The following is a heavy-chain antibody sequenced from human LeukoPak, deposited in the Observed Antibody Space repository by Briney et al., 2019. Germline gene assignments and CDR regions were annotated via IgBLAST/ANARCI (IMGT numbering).Heavy chain of an antibody. CDR2: IRQDGGEE. CDR3: ARDKIVGDSYFDY. Sequence: GGSLRLSCAAPGFTFSTYWMSWVRQAPGKGLEWVANIRQDGGEEYYLDSVKGRFTISRDNAKNSLYLQMNSLRAEDTAVYYCARDKIVGDSYFDYWGQGILVTVSS. CDR1: GFTFSTYW. D-gene: IGHD1-26*01. V-gene: IGHV3-7*01. J-gene: IGHJ4*02.